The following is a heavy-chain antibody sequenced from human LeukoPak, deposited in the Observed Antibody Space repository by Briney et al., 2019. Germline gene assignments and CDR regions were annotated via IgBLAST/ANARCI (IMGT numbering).Heavy chain of an antibody. CDR2: IYYSGST. J-gene: IGHJ4*02. V-gene: IGHV4-30-4*01. CDR1: GGSISSGDYY. D-gene: IGHD3-10*01. CDR3: ARNYYGSGSALFDY. Sequence: SETLSLTCTVSGGSISSGDYYWSWIRRPPGKGLEWIGCIYYSGSTYYNPSLKSRVTISVDTSKNQFSLKLSSVTAADTAVYYCARNYYGSGSALFDYWGQGTLVTVSS.